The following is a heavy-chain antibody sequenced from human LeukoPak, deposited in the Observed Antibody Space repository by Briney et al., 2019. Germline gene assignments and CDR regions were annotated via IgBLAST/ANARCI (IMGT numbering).Heavy chain of an antibody. Sequence: GASVKVSCKASGGTFSSYAISWVRQAPGQGLEWMGGIIPIFGTANYAQKFQGRVTVTTDEPTSTAYMELSSLRSEDTAVYYCARGGVEMATPYYFDYWGQGTLVTVSS. D-gene: IGHD5-24*01. J-gene: IGHJ4*02. CDR2: IIPIFGTA. V-gene: IGHV1-69*05. CDR1: GGTFSSYA. CDR3: ARGGVEMATPYYFDY.